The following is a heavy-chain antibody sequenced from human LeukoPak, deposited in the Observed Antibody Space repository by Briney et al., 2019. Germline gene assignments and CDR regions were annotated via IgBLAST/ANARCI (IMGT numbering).Heavy chain of an antibody. D-gene: IGHD3-22*01. J-gene: IGHJ4*02. CDR3: TRNYDSSGYTTFGY. Sequence: SETLSLTCAVYGGSFSGYYWSWIRQPPGKGLEWIGEINHSGSTNYNPSLKSRVTISVDTSKNQFSLKLSSVTAADTAVYYCTRNYDSSGYTTFGYWGRGTLVTVSS. CDR1: GGSFSGYY. CDR2: INHSGST. V-gene: IGHV4-34*01.